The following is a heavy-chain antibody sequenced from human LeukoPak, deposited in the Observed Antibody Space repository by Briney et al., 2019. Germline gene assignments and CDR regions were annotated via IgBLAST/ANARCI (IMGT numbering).Heavy chain of an antibody. Sequence: GGSLRLSCAASGFTFSSYAMHWVRQAPGKGLEWVAVISYDGSNKYYADSVKGRFTISRDNSKNTLYLQMNSLRAEDTAVYYCARDPVSDSSGYFDYWGQGTLVTASS. D-gene: IGHD3-22*01. CDR2: ISYDGSNK. V-gene: IGHV3-30-3*01. CDR1: GFTFSSYA. J-gene: IGHJ4*02. CDR3: ARDPVSDSSGYFDY.